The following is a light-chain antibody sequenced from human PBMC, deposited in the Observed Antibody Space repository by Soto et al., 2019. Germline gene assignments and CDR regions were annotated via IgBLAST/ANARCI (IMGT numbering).Light chain of an antibody. Sequence: EIVMTQSPATLSVSPGERATLSCRASQSVSSNLAWYQQKPGQAPRLLIFGASTRATGTPARFSGSGSETEFTLTISSLLSEDFAVYYCQQYSDWPLTFGGGTKVEIK. CDR3: QQYSDWPLT. CDR1: QSVSSN. CDR2: GAS. J-gene: IGKJ4*01. V-gene: IGKV3D-15*01.